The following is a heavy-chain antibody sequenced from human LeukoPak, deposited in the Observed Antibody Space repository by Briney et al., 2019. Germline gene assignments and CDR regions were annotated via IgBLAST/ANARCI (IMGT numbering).Heavy chain of an antibody. CDR2: IIPIFGTA. V-gene: IGHV1-69*05. Sequence: SVKVSCKASGRTFSSYAIIWVRQAPGQGLEWMGGIIPIFGTANYAQKVQGRVTITTDESTSTAYMELSSLRSEDTAVYYCARGTYCSSTSCYGAFDIWGQGTMVTVSS. CDR3: ARGTYCSSTSCYGAFDI. CDR1: GRTFSSYA. J-gene: IGHJ3*02. D-gene: IGHD2-2*01.